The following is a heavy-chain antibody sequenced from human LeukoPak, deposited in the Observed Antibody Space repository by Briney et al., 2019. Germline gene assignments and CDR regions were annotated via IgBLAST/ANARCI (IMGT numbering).Heavy chain of an antibody. CDR2: MYYTGST. J-gene: IGHJ4*02. Sequence: SETLSLTCTVSGDSISSFYWSWIRQPPGKGLEWIGYMYYTGSTNYNPSLKSRVSISLDTSKNQFSLRLSSVTAADTAVYHCARVASSWYNYFDSWGQGTLVTVSS. V-gene: IGHV4-59*01. D-gene: IGHD6-13*01. CDR3: ARVASSWYNYFDS. CDR1: GDSISSFY.